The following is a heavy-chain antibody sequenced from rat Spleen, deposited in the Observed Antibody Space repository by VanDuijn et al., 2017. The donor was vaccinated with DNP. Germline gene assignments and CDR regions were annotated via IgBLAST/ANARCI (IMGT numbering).Heavy chain of an antibody. D-gene: IGHD5-1*01. CDR2: ISVGGGNT. Sequence: EVRLVESGGGLVQPGRSLKLSCAVSGFTFSKEAMAWVRQAPTKGLEWVASISVGGGNTYYRDSVKGRFTISRDNAENAQYLQMDSLRSEDTATYYCARVGLNWELGDAWGQGTSVTVSS. J-gene: IGHJ4*01. V-gene: IGHV5S13*01. CDR3: ARVGLNWELGDA. CDR1: GFTFSKEA.